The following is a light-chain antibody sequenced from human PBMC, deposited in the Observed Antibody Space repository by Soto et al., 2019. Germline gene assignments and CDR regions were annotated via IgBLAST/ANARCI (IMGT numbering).Light chain of an antibody. J-gene: IGKJ1*01. CDR1: QSISSW. CDR3: QQYNIYPWT. V-gene: IGKV1-5*03. Sequence: DIKITQSPSTLSASLGHRVTTTFRCSQSISSWLAWFQQKPGKAPKLLIYKASSLESGVPSRFSGSGSGTGFTLTISSLQTDDFATYYCQQYNIYPWTFGQGTKVDIK. CDR2: KAS.